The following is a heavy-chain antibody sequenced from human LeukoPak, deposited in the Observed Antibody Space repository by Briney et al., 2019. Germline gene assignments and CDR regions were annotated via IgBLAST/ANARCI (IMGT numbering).Heavy chain of an antibody. CDR1: GFTLSTYW. D-gene: IGHD3-16*01. CDR3: ASWGAGGNS. Sequence: GGSLRLSCEASGFTLSTYWMNWVRQVPGKGLDWVANINPDGSGKRYVDSVKGRFTIARDNADNSLSLQMNSLRAEDTAVYYCASWGAGGNSWGQGTLVAVSS. J-gene: IGHJ4*02. CDR2: INPDGSGK. V-gene: IGHV3-7*01.